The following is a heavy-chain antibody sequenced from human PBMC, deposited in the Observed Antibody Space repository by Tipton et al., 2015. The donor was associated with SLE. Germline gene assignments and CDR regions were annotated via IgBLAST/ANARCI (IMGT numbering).Heavy chain of an antibody. CDR1: GYTFTNYG. Sequence: QLVQSGAEVKKPGASVKVSCKASGYTFTNYGIGWVRQAPGQGLEWMGSISGYNGNTEYAQKFQGRVTMTTDTSTSTAYMELRSLRSDDTAVYYCAREKRIFGVVIIHFDYWGQGTLVTVSS. J-gene: IGHJ4*02. CDR3: AREKRIFGVVIIHFDY. D-gene: IGHD3-3*01. CDR2: ISGYNGNT. V-gene: IGHV1-18*04.